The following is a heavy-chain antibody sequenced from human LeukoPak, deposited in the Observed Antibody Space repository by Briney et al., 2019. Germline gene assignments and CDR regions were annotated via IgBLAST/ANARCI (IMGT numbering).Heavy chain of an antibody. CDR2: IKSKTEGGTT. D-gene: IGHD3-10*01. CDR1: GFSFSRYW. CDR3: TTIRITMVRGVRN. J-gene: IGHJ4*02. V-gene: IGHV3-15*01. Sequence: GGALRLSCAASGFSFSRYWISWLRQAPGRGLEWVGRIKSKTEGGTTDYAAPVKGRFTISKDEAKNPLYLEMNSRKTEGTALYYCTTIRITMVRGVRNWGQGALVTVSS.